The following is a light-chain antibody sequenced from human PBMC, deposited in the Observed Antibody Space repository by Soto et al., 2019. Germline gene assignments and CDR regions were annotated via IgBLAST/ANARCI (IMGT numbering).Light chain of an antibody. J-gene: IGKJ1*01. Sequence: EIVLTQSPGSLSLSPGEGATLSCRASQSVSSYLAWYQQKPGQAPRLLIYDASTRATGIPARFSGSGSGTEFILTISSLQSEDFGVYYCQQYNSYSEAFGQGIKVDIK. CDR1: QSVSSY. V-gene: IGKV3D-15*01. CDR3: QQYNSYSEA. CDR2: DAS.